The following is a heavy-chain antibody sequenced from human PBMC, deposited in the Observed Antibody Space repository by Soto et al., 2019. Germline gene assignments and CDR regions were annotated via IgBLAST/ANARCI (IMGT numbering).Heavy chain of an antibody. J-gene: IGHJ6*02. CDR2: IYYSGST. Sequence: SETLSLTCTVSGGSISSGGYYWSWIRQHPGKGLEWIGYIYYSGSTYYNPSLKSRVTISVDTSKNQFSLKLSSVTAADTAVYYCARLRERDDSSGYSYYYGMDVWGQGTTVTVSS. CDR1: GGSISSGGYY. D-gene: IGHD3-22*01. V-gene: IGHV4-31*03. CDR3: ARLRERDDSSGYSYYYGMDV.